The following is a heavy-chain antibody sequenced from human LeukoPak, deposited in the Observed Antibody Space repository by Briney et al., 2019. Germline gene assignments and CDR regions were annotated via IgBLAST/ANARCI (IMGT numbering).Heavy chain of an antibody. CDR3: ARDLGYSYGHGYYYFDY. D-gene: IGHD5-18*01. CDR1: GYSISSGYY. Sequence: SETLSLTCTVSGYSISSGYYWGWIRQPPGKGLEWIGSIYHSGSTYYNPSLKSRVTISVDTSKNQFSLKLSSVTAADTAVYYCARDLGYSYGHGYYYFDYWGQGTLVTVSS. CDR2: IYHSGST. V-gene: IGHV4-38-2*02. J-gene: IGHJ4*02.